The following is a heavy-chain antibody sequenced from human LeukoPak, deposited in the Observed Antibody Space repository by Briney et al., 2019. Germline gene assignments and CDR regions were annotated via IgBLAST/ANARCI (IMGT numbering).Heavy chain of an antibody. Sequence: GGSLRLSCAASGFTFSSYSMNWVRQAPGKGLEWVSSISSSSSHIYYADSVKGRFTIFRDNAKNSLYLQMNSLRVEDTAVFYCARDRYDSSGYHYSDYWGQGTLVTVSS. J-gene: IGHJ4*02. CDR2: ISSSSSHI. CDR3: ARDRYDSSGYHYSDY. D-gene: IGHD3-22*01. CDR1: GFTFSSYS. V-gene: IGHV3-21*01.